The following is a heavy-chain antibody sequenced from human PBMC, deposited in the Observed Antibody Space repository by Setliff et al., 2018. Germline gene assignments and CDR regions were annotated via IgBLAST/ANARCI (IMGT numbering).Heavy chain of an antibody. D-gene: IGHD5-12*01. CDR1: GFTFSRYS. CDR3: ARGRLPDGGYDVDY. J-gene: IGHJ4*02. V-gene: IGHV3-23*01. CDR2: IFGSDGST. Sequence: PGGSLRLSCAASGFTFSRYSMSWVRQAPGKGLEWLSIIFGSDGSTYYADSVKGRFTISRDNSKNTLYLQMNSLRAEDTAVYYCARGRLPDGGYDVDYWGQGTLVTVSS.